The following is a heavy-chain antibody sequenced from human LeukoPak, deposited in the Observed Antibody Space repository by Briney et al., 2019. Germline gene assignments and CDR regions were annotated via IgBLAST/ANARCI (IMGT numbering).Heavy chain of an antibody. CDR2: ISGSGGST. D-gene: IGHD6-13*01. CDR1: GFTFSSYA. V-gene: IGHV3-23*01. J-gene: IGHJ5*02. CDR3: ARSYSSSWYISNNWFDP. Sequence: PGRSLRLSCAASGFTFSSYAMSWVRQAPGKGLEWVSSISGSGGSTYYADSVKGRFTIARDNSKNTLYLQMNSLRAEDTAVYYCARSYSSSWYISNNWFDPWGQGTLVTVSS.